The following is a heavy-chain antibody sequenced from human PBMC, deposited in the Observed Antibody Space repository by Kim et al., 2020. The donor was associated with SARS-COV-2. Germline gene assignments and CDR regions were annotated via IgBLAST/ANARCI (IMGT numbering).Heavy chain of an antibody. CDR1: GGTFNSYA. J-gene: IGHJ4*02. CDR3: AGDGTQHLDD. D-gene: IGHD6-13*01. Sequence: SVKVSCKASGGTFNSYAISWVRQAPGQGLEWLGRISHMDGKTNYAQKFKGRVTIIADKFRSTVYMELSSLRSEDTAVHYCAGDGTQHLDDWGQRTLFTV. CDR2: ISHMDGKT. V-gene: IGHV1-69*04.